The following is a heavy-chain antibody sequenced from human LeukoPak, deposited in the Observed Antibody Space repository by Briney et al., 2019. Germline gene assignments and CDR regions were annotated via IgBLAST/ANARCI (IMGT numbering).Heavy chain of an antibody. CDR3: ARHKAYSDYVSD. Sequence: SETLSLTCTVSGGSISSSSHYWGWIRQPPGKGLEWIGSVYYNVDTYYNPSLKSRAITSVDTSRNQFSLRLSSVTAADMAIYYCARHKAYSDYVSDWGQGTLVTVSS. J-gene: IGHJ4*02. V-gene: IGHV4-39*01. CDR1: GGSISSSSHY. CDR2: VYYNVDT. D-gene: IGHD4-11*01.